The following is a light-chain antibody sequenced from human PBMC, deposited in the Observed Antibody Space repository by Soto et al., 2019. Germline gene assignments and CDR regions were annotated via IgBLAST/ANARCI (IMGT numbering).Light chain of an antibody. CDR3: SSFTSRHTYV. CDR1: SSDIGGYNY. V-gene: IGLV2-14*01. CDR2: DVS. J-gene: IGLJ1*01. Sequence: QSVLTQPASVSGSPGQSTTISCTGTSSDIGGYNYVSWYQQLPGEAPKLIIYDVSDRPSGVSTRFSGSKSGNTASLTISGLQAEDGGDYYCSSFTSRHTYVFGTGTKVTVL.